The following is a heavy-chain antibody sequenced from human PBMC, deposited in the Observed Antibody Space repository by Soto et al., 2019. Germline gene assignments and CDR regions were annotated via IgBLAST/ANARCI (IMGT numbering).Heavy chain of an antibody. CDR2: INAGNGNT. D-gene: IGHD3-22*01. V-gene: IGHV1-3*01. CDR1: GYTFTSNA. Sequence: ASVKVSCKASGYTFTSNARHWVRQAPGQRLEWMGWINAGNGNTKYSQKFQGRVTITADESTSTAYMELSSLRSEDTAVYYCARDPRGDSSGYYYRYYYYGMDVWGQGTTVTVSS. CDR3: ARDPRGDSSGYYYRYYYYGMDV. J-gene: IGHJ6*02.